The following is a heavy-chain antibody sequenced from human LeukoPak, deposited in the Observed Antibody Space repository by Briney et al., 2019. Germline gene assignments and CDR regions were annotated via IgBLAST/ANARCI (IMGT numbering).Heavy chain of an antibody. CDR2: INYSGGST. D-gene: IGHD3-3*01. Sequence: GSLRLSCAASGFTFSNDPMSWVRQTPGKGLEWVSTINYSGGSTYYADSVKGRFTISRDNSKNTLYLQMNSLRAEDTAVYYCARDGDFWSGYYPGYWGQGTLVTVSS. CDR3: ARDGDFWSGYYPGY. V-gene: IGHV3-23*01. J-gene: IGHJ4*02. CDR1: GFTFSNDP.